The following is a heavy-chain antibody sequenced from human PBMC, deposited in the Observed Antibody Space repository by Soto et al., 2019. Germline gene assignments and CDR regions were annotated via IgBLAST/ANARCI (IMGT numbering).Heavy chain of an antibody. CDR2: ISGSGGST. CDR1: GFTFSTYA. CDR3: ASSSSWYGKNFQH. J-gene: IGHJ1*01. V-gene: IGHV3-23*01. Sequence: EVQLLESGGGLVQPGGSLRLSCAASGFTFSTYAMSWVRQAPGKGLEWVSAISGSGGSTYYADSVKGRFTISRDNSKNTLYLQMNSLRAEDTAVYYCASSSSWYGKNFQHWGQGTLITVSS. D-gene: IGHD6-13*01.